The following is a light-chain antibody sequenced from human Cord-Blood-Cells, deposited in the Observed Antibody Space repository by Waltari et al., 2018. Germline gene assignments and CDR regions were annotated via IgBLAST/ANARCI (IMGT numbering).Light chain of an antibody. Sequence: DIQLPQSLSSLYASVGDRVTITCRAIQGISNYLAWYQQKPGKVPKHLFYSASPLQSGGPSRFSGRGSGTDFTLTISGLKPENVAIYYCQKYNSAPWTFGQGTKVEIK. CDR3: QKYNSAPWT. J-gene: IGKJ1*01. CDR2: SAS. CDR1: QGISNY. V-gene: IGKV1-27*01.